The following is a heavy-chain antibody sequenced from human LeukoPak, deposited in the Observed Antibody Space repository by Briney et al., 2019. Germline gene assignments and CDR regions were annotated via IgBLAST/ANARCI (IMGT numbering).Heavy chain of an antibody. J-gene: IGHJ4*02. CDR1: GFSFSDYY. CDR3: ARGRPVGASTVEDY. CDR2: IYSGGST. D-gene: IGHD1-26*01. Sequence: GGSLRLSCAASGFSFSDYYMSWVRQAPGKGLEWVSVIYSGGSTDYADSVKGRFTISRDNSKNTLYLQMNNLGAEDTAVYYCARGRPVGASTVEDYWGQGTLVTVSS. V-gene: IGHV3-66*01.